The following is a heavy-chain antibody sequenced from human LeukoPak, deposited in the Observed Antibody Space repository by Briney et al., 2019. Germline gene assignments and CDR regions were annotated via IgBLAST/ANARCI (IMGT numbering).Heavy chain of an antibody. CDR1: GFTFRNFG. V-gene: IGHV3-30*02. CDR2: IEHDGSIA. Sequence: GRSLRLSCVASGFTFRNFGFHWVRQAPDKGLEWVAFIEHDGSIASYSESVKGRFSLSRDDSKTAVSLQMNSLRAEDTALYYCVKDVVPGRTGAGPGSWGQGTLVTVSS. J-gene: IGHJ5*02. D-gene: IGHD6-13*01. CDR3: VKDVVPGRTGAGPGS.